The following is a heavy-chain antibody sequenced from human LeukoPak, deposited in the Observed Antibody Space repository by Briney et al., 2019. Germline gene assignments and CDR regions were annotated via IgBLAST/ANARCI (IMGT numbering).Heavy chain of an antibody. CDR3: AGSAAVAGSRLHFDF. J-gene: IGHJ4*02. CDR1: GYTFIYYF. Sequence: ASVSVSCKASGYTFIYYFIHWVRQAPGQGLEWMGWINPYSDGTSYAQDFQERVAMTSDTSIRTAYMELSRLQSDDTAVYYCAGSAAVAGSRLHFDFWGQGTLVTVSS. D-gene: IGHD6-19*01. V-gene: IGHV1-2*02. CDR2: INPYSDGT.